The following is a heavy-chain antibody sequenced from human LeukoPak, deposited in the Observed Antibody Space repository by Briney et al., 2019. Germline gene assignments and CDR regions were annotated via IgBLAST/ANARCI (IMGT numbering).Heavy chain of an antibody. CDR3: ARAKYSGYDHPPDY. CDR1: GFTFSNYW. Sequence: GGSLRLSCATSGFTFSNYWMHWVRQVPGKGLVWVSRIKGDGSSTRNADSVEGRFTISRDNAKNTLYLQMNSLRAEDTAVYYCARAKYSGYDHPPDYWGQGTLVTVSS. D-gene: IGHD5-12*01. V-gene: IGHV3-74*01. J-gene: IGHJ4*02. CDR2: IKGDGSST.